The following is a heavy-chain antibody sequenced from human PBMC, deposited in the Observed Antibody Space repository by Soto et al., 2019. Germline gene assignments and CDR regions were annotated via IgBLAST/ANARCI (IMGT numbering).Heavy chain of an antibody. J-gene: IGHJ6*02. CDR3: ARDGGIVGATAYYYYGMDV. V-gene: IGHV4-30-4*01. D-gene: IGHD1-26*01. CDR2: IYYSGSA. Sequence: PSETLSLTCTVSGGSISSGDYYWSWIRQPPGKGLEWIGYIYYSGSAYYNPSLKSRVTISVDTSKNQFSLKLSSVTAADTAVYYCARDGGIVGATAYYYYGMDVWGQGTTVTVSS. CDR1: GGSISSGDYY.